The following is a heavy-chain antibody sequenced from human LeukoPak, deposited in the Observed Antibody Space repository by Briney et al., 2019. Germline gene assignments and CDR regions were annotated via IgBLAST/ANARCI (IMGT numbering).Heavy chain of an antibody. CDR1: GFTFSSYA. CDR3: AEAGGNWGSTFDY. Sequence: PGGSLRLSCAASGFTFSSYAMSWVRQAPGKGLEWVSAISGSGGSTYYADSVKGRFTISRDNSKNTLYLQMNSLRAEDTAVYYCAEAGGNWGSTFDYWGQGTLVTVSS. CDR2: ISGSGGST. J-gene: IGHJ4*02. V-gene: IGHV3-23*01. D-gene: IGHD7-27*01.